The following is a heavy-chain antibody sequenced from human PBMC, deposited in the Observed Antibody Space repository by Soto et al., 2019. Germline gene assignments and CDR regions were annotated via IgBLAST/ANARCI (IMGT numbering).Heavy chain of an antibody. CDR1: GFKFSSYC. J-gene: IGHJ4*02. Sequence: EVQLVESGGDLIQPGGSLRLSCATSGFKFSSYCMHWVRQTPGKGLVWVSRIDNDGSSTVYADSVKGRFTISRDNAKNKLYLQMNSLRAEDTAVYYCARGGTYCSTTSCYFDYWGQGTLVTVSS. CDR3: ARGGTYCSTTSCYFDY. V-gene: IGHV3-74*01. CDR2: IDNDGSST. D-gene: IGHD2-2*01.